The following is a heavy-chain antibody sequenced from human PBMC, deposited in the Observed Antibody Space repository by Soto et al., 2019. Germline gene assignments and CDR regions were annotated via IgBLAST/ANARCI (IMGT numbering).Heavy chain of an antibody. CDR3: SKLEGKTDIYDH. CDR1: GFTFRNYW. CDR2: INPDGSQK. J-gene: IGHJ1*01. Sequence: GGSLRLSCAASGFTFRNYWMSWVRQAPGKGLEWVASINPDGSQKYYVDSVRGRFIISRDNAQNSLYLQVNSLRDEDTAVHYCSKLEGKTDIYDHRGQGTLVTVSS. V-gene: IGHV3-7*01. D-gene: IGHD3-3*01.